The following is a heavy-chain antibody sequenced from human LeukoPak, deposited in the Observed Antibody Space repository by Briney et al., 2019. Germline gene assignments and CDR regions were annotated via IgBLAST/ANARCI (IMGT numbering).Heavy chain of an antibody. Sequence: PGGSLRLSCAASGFTFSSYAMHWVCQAPGKGLEWVAVISYDGSNKYYADSVKGRFTISRDNSKNTLYLQMNSLRAEDTAVYYCARDGASGNYFDYWGQGTLVTVSS. CDR3: ARDGASGNYFDY. V-gene: IGHV3-30*04. D-gene: IGHD1-26*01. J-gene: IGHJ4*02. CDR2: ISYDGSNK. CDR1: GFTFSSYA.